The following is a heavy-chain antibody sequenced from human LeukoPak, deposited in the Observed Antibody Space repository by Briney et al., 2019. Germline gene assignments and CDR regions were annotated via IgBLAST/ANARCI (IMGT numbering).Heavy chain of an antibody. D-gene: IGHD3-10*01. CDR1: GESFSAYY. J-gene: IGHJ4*02. V-gene: IGHV4-34*01. CDR3: ARGPWGGVRVSFVYLDY. CDR2: ITHSGGT. Sequence: SETLSLTCVVSGESFSAYYWTWIRHPPGKGPEWIAEITHSGGTIYNPSLKSRLSISRDTSKNLLSLKLRSVTAADTAVYYCARGPWGGVRVSFVYLDYWGPGALVTVSS.